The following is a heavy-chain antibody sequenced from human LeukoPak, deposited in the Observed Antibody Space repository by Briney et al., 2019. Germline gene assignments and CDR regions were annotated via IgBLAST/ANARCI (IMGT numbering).Heavy chain of an antibody. CDR2: IYHSGST. CDR3: ARIHDYGDYYFDY. J-gene: IGHJ4*02. V-gene: IGHV4-4*02. CDR1: GGSISSSNW. Sequence: SETLSLTCAVSGGSISSSNWWSWVRQPPGKGLEWIGEIYHSGSTNYNPSLKSRVTISVNTSKNQFSLKLSSVTAADTAVYYCARIHDYGDYYFDYWGQGTLVTVSS. D-gene: IGHD4-17*01.